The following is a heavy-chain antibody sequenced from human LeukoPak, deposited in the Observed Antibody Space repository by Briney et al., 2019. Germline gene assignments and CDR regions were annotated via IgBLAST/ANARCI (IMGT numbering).Heavy chain of an antibody. Sequence: SQTLSLTCTVSGGSIGSGGYYWSWIRQHPGKGLEWIGYIYYSGSTYYNPSLKSRVTISVDTSKNQFSLKLSSVTAADTAVYYCARDRDGSGDYWGQGTLVTVSS. V-gene: IGHV4-31*03. D-gene: IGHD6-25*01. J-gene: IGHJ4*02. CDR3: ARDRDGSGDY. CDR2: IYYSGST. CDR1: GGSIGSGGYY.